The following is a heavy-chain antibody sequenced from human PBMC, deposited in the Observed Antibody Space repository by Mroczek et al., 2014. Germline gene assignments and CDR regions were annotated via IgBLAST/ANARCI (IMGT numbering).Heavy chain of an antibody. CDR2: IYPGDSDT. V-gene: IGHV5-51*03. J-gene: IGHJ3*02. D-gene: IGHD6-13*01. CDR1: GYSFTSYW. Sequence: EVQLVESGAEVKKPGESLKISCKGSGYSFTSYWIGWVRQMPGKGLEWMGIIYPGDSDTRYSPSFQGQVTISADKSISTAYLQWSSLKASDTAMYYCARRPIAARHNDAFDIWGQGTMVTVSS. CDR3: ARRPIAARHNDAFDI.